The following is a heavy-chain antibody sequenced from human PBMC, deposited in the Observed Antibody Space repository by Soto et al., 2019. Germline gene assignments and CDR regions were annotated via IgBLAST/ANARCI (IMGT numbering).Heavy chain of an antibody. CDR2: IVPIFGTA. CDR3: ARVGYGDYVGWLAFDI. D-gene: IGHD4-17*01. CDR1: GGTFSSYA. Sequence: SVKVSCKASGGTFSSYAISWVRQAPGQGLEWMGGIVPIFGTANYAQKFQGRVTITADESTSTAYMELSSLRSEDTAVYYCARVGYGDYVGWLAFDIWGQGTMVTVSS. J-gene: IGHJ3*02. V-gene: IGHV1-69*13.